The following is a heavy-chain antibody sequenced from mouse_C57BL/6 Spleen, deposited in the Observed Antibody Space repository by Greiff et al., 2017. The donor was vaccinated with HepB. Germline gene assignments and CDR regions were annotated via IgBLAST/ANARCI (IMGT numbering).Heavy chain of an antibody. V-gene: IGHV1-61*01. CDR2: IYPSDSET. Sequence: QVQLKQPGAELVRPGSSVKLSCKASGYTFTSYWMDWVKQRPGQGLEWIGNIYPSDSETHYNQKFKDKATLTVDKSSSTAYMQLSSLTSEDSAVYYCARGDYGREYYFDYWGQGTTLTVSS. D-gene: IGHD1-1*01. CDR1: GYTFTSYW. J-gene: IGHJ2*01. CDR3: ARGDYGREYYFDY.